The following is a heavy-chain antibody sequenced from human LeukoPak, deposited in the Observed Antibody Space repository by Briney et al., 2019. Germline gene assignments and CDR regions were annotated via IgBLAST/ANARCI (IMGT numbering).Heavy chain of an antibody. V-gene: IGHV1-2*02. CDR2: INPNSGGT. J-gene: IGHJ4*02. D-gene: IGHD3-22*01. Sequence: ASVKVSCKASGYTFTGYYMHWVRQAPGQGLEWMGWINPNSGGTNYAQKFQGRVTMTRDTSNSTAYMELSRLRSDDTAVYYCARESSAGYYDSSGYYFYWGQGTLVTVSS. CDR1: GYTFTGYY. CDR3: ARESSAGYYDSSGYYFY.